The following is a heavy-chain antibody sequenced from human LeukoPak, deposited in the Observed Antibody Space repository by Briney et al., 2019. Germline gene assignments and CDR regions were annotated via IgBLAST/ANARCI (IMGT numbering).Heavy chain of an antibody. CDR2: ISSSGSTI. CDR1: GFTFSDYY. D-gene: IGHD3-22*01. Sequence: GGSLRLSCAASGFTFSDYYMSWIRQAPGKGLEWVSYISSSGSTIYYADSVKGRFTIYRDNAKNSLYLQMNSLRAEDTAVYYCTRFNYYDSSGFYYFDYWGQGTLVTVSS. J-gene: IGHJ4*02. V-gene: IGHV3-11*04. CDR3: TRFNYYDSSGFYYFDY.